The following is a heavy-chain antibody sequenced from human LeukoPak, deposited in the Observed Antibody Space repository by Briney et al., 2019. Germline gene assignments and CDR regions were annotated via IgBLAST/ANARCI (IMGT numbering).Heavy chain of an antibody. J-gene: IGHJ4*02. Sequence: SQTLSLTCAISGDSVSSNSAAWNWIRQSPSSGLEWLARTYYRSKWYNDYAVSVKSRITVNPDTSKNQFSLQLNSVTPEDTAVYYCARDLRSIAAVFDYWGQGSLVTVSS. V-gene: IGHV6-1*01. D-gene: IGHD6-13*01. CDR2: TYYRSKWYN. CDR1: GDSVSSNSAA. CDR3: ARDLRSIAAVFDY.